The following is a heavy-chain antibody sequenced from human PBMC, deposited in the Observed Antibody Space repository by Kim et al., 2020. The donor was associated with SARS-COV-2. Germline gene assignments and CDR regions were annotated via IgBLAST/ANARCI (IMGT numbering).Heavy chain of an antibody. CDR2: ISYDGSNK. V-gene: IGHV3-30-3*01. Sequence: GGSLRLSCAASGFTFSSYAMHWVRQAPGKGLEWVAVISYDGSNKYYADSVKGRFTISRDNSKNTLYLQMNSLRAEDTAVYYCARDPINFRYCSSTSCYAPHFDYWGQGTLVTVSS. CDR1: GFTFSSYA. CDR3: ARDPINFRYCSSTSCYAPHFDY. D-gene: IGHD2-2*01. J-gene: IGHJ4*02.